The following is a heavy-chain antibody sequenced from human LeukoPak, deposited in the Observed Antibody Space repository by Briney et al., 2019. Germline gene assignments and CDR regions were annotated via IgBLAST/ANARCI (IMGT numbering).Heavy chain of an antibody. V-gene: IGHV3-33*01. CDR3: ARDQGSSSWYNFDY. D-gene: IGHD6-13*01. CDR1: GFTFSSYG. CDR2: IWYDGSNQ. J-gene: IGHJ4*02. Sequence: SLRLSCVASGFTFSSYGMHWVRQAPGKGLEWVALIWYDGSNQHYADSVRGRFTISRDNSKSTLYLQMNSLRAEDTAVYYCARDQGSSSWYNFDYWGQGTLVTVSS.